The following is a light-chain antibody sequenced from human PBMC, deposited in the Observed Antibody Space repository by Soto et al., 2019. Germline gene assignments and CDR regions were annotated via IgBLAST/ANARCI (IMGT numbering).Light chain of an antibody. V-gene: IGLV1-40*01. CDR3: KSYDSSLSGYV. CDR1: SSNIGASYD. J-gene: IGLJ1*01. Sequence: QSLLTHPPSVSWAPGQRVTISCAGSSSNIGASYDVHWYQQLPGTAPKVVIYGSGNRPSGVPDRFSGSKYGTSASLAIAGLQAEDEADYYCKSYDSSLSGYVFGTGTKVTVL. CDR2: GSG.